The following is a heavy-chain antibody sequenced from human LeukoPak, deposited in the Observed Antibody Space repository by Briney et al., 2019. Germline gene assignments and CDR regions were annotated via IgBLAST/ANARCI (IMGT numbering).Heavy chain of an antibody. CDR2: IYYSGST. CDR3: AVTMVRGVIIG. J-gene: IGHJ4*02. Sequence: SETLSLTCTVSGGSISSGGYYWSWIRQHPGKGLEWIGYIYYSGSTYYSPSLKSRVTISVDTSKNQFSLKLSSVTAADTAVYYCAVTMVRGVIIGWGQGTLVTVSS. CDR1: GGSISSGGYY. V-gene: IGHV4-31*03. D-gene: IGHD3-10*01.